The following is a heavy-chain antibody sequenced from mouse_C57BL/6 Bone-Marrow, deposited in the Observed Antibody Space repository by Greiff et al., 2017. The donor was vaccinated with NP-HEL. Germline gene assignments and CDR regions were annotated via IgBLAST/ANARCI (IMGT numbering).Heavy chain of an antibody. J-gene: IGHJ4*01. D-gene: IGHD2-4*01. Sequence: VQLHQSGAELVRPGTSVKMSCKASGYTFTNYWIGWAKQRPGHGLEWIGDIYPGGGYTNYNEKFKGKATLTADKSSSTAYMQFSSLTSEDSAIYYCARSDYDGGPYYAMDYWGQGTSVTVSS. CDR1: GYTFTNYW. CDR2: IYPGGGYT. V-gene: IGHV1-63*01. CDR3: ARSDYDGGPYYAMDY.